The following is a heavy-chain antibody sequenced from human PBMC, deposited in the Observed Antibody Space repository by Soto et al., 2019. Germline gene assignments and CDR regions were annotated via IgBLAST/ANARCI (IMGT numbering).Heavy chain of an antibody. Sequence: QGQLQESVPGLVKPSQNLSLTCTVSGGFFSSGGYHWHWIRQHPGKGLVWIGYIFYSGTAYYNPSIQCGVSMYVDPPRNPSSLKTNSGTAADTAIDDCARGFGDYGLEGLWGRGTLVTVSS. CDR3: ARGFGDYGLEGL. CDR2: IFYSGTA. CDR1: GGFFSSGGYH. D-gene: IGHD4-17*01. J-gene: IGHJ2*01. V-gene: IGHV4-31*03.